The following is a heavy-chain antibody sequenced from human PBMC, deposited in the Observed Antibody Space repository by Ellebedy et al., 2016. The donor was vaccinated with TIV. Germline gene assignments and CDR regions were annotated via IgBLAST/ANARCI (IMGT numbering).Heavy chain of an antibody. CDR3: ARERGAYRDSLGYGYFDQ. Sequence: GESLKISCAASGFSFSTYEMNWVRQAPGKGLEWVSYISDSGSTTYYADSVKGRFAISRDNFKNTLYLQMNSLRAEDTAVYYCARERGAYRDSLGYGYFDQWGQGSLVTVSS. CDR2: ISDSGSTT. CDR1: GFSFSTYE. D-gene: IGHD3-16*01. J-gene: IGHJ4*02. V-gene: IGHV3-48*03.